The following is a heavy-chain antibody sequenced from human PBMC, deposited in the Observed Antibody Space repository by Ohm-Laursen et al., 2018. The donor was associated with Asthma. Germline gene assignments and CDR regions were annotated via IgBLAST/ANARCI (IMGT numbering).Heavy chain of an antibody. Sequence: GSLRLSCSASGFTFSNAWMSWVRQAPGKGLEWVGRIKSKTDGGTTDYAAPVKGRFTISRNDSKNTLYLQMNSLKTEDTAVYYCTTRAYNWNDVGFDYWGQGTLVTVSS. J-gene: IGHJ4*02. D-gene: IGHD1-20*01. CDR2: IKSKTDGGTT. V-gene: IGHV3-15*01. CDR1: GFTFSNAW. CDR3: TTRAYNWNDVGFDY.